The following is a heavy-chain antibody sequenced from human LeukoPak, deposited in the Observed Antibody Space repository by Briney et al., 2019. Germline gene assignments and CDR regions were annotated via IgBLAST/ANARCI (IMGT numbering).Heavy chain of an antibody. D-gene: IGHD3-10*01. V-gene: IGHV4-59*08. CDR3: ARHKPYGSGSYAPYYFDY. Sequence: SETLPLTCTVSGDSNSSFYWYWIRQPPGKGLEWIGYTYNSGSTDYNPSLKSRVTISVDTSKNQFSLKLSSVTAADTAIYYCARHKPYGSGSYAPYYFDYWGQGTLVTVSS. CDR1: GDSNSSFY. CDR2: TYNSGST. J-gene: IGHJ4*02.